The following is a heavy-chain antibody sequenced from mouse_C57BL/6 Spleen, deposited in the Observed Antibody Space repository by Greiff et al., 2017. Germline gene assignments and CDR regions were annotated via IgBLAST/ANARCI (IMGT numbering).Heavy chain of an antibody. CDR1: GYTFTSYW. CDR3: ARPDYGSSPYAMDY. Sequence: QVQLQQSGTELVKPGASVKLSCKASGYTFTSYWMHWVKQRPGQGLEWIGNINPSNGGTNYNEKFKSKATLTVDKSSSTAYMQLSSLTSEDSAVYYGARPDYGSSPYAMDYWGQGTSVTVSS. J-gene: IGHJ4*01. CDR2: INPSNGGT. D-gene: IGHD1-1*01. V-gene: IGHV1-53*01.